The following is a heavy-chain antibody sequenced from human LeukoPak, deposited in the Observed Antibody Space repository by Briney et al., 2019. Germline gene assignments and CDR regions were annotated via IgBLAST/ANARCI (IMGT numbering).Heavy chain of an antibody. J-gene: IGHJ6*03. CDR3: ARLIQLWLRGNYYYYYYMDV. Sequence: ASVKVSCKASGGTFSSYAISWVRQAPGQGLEWMGWINPNSGGTNYAQKLQGRVTMTTDTSTSTAYMELRSLRSDDTAVYYCARLIQLWLRGNYYYYYYMDVWGKGTTVTVS. CDR1: GGTFSSYA. V-gene: IGHV1-18*01. CDR2: INPNSGGT. D-gene: IGHD5-18*01.